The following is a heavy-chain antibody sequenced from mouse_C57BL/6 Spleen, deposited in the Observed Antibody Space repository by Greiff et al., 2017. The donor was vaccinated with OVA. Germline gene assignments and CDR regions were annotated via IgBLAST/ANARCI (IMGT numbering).Heavy chain of an antibody. Sequence: DVLLVESGPGLAKPSQTLSLTCSVTGYSITSDYWNWIRKFPGHKLEYMGYISYSGSTYYNPSLNSRISITRDTSTNQYYLQLNSVTTEDTATYYCARGYYGSSPFACWGQGTLVTVSA. CDR3: ARGYYGSSPFAC. CDR2: ISYSGST. D-gene: IGHD1-1*01. V-gene: IGHV3-8*01. CDR1: GYSITSDY. J-gene: IGHJ3*01.